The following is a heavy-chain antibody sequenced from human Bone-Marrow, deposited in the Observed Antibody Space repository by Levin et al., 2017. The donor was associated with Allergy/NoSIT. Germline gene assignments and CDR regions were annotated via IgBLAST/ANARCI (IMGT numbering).Heavy chain of an antibody. Sequence: LSLTCAASGFSFSASHMHWVRQAPGKGLEWLSYITGSGTIHYADSVKGRFTVSRDNANNSLFLQLNSLRDADTAVYYCARRGMVAGTMDYWGQGTLVIVSS. CDR3: ARRGMVAGTMDY. J-gene: IGHJ4*02. CDR1: GFSFSASH. CDR2: ITGSGTI. D-gene: IGHD6-19*01. V-gene: IGHV3-69-1*01.